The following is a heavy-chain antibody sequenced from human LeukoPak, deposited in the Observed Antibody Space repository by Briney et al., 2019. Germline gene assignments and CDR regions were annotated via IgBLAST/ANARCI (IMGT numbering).Heavy chain of an antibody. Sequence: SETLSLTCTVSGGSISTYYWSWIRQPPGKGLEWIGYIYYSGSTSYNPSLKSRITISVDTFKNQISLKLSSVTAADTAVYYCARDTGVVVGYFQHWGQGTLVTVSS. CDR1: GGSISTYY. CDR3: ARDTGVVVGYFQH. D-gene: IGHD2-15*01. CDR2: IYYSGST. V-gene: IGHV4-59*01. J-gene: IGHJ1*01.